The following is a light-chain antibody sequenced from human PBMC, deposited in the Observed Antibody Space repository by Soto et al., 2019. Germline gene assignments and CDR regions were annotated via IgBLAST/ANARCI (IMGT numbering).Light chain of an antibody. CDR3: SSYTNTGTLYV. V-gene: IGLV2-14*01. Sequence: QSALTQPASVSGSPGQPITISCTGTSRDIGFYNYVSWYQQHPGKAPKLIIYEVAKRPSGVSSRFSGSKSGNTASLTISGLQAEDEADYHCSSYTNTGTLYVFGTGTKVTVL. J-gene: IGLJ1*01. CDR1: SRDIGFYNY. CDR2: EVA.